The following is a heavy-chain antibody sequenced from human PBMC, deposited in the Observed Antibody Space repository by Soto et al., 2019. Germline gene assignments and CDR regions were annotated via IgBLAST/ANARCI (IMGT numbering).Heavy chain of an antibody. CDR1: GDTFASFG. D-gene: IGHD3-10*01. Sequence: ASVKVSCKASGDTFASFGFSWVRQAPGQGLEWLGWISAYNGNTHYAQKVRDRVTLTTDTSTNTAYMELRSLTSDDTAVYYCARDQESITDRILQYWGQGPRVTVYS. CDR2: ISAYNGNT. V-gene: IGHV1-18*01. J-gene: IGHJ4*02. CDR3: ARDQESITDRILQY.